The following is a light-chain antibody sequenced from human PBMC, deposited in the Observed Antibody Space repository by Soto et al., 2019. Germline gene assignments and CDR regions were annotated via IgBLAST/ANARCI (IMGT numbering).Light chain of an antibody. CDR3: QQRSNWPPIT. V-gene: IGKV3-11*01. Sequence: EVGLTQSPATLPLYPGERAKLSCMASQSVTPYLAWYQQKPGQAPRLLIYDASDRATGIPARFSGSGSGTDFTLTISSLEPEDFAVYYCQQRSNWPPITLGQGTRLEI. CDR2: DAS. J-gene: IGKJ5*01. CDR1: QSVTPY.